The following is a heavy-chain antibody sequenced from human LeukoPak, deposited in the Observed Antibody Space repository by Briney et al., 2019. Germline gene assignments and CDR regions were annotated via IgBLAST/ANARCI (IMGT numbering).Heavy chain of an antibody. D-gene: IGHD3-22*01. CDR1: GYTFTGYY. J-gene: IGHJ6*02. V-gene: IGHV1-2*02. CDR2: INPNSGGT. CDR3: ARVIDDSSGYSDYYGMDV. Sequence: GASVKVSCKASGYTFTGYYMHWVRQAPGQGLEWMGWINPNSGGTNYARKFQGRVTMTRDTSISTAYMELSRLRSDDTAVYYCARVIDDSSGYSDYYGMDVWGQGTTVTVPS.